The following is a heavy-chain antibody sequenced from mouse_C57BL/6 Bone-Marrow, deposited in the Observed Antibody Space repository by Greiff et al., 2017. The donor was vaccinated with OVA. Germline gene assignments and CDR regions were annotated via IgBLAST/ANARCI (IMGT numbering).Heavy chain of an antibody. D-gene: IGHD4-1*02. CDR2: INPGSGGT. V-gene: IGHV1-54*01. CDR1: GYAFTNYL. CDR3: ARKATGTDYAMDY. J-gene: IGHJ4*01. Sequence: VQLQQSGAELVRPGTSVKVSCKASGYAFTNYLIEWVKQRPGQGLEWIGVINPGSGGTNYNEKFKGKATLTADKSSSTAYMRLSSLTSEDSAVYFCARKATGTDYAMDYWGQGTSVTVSS.